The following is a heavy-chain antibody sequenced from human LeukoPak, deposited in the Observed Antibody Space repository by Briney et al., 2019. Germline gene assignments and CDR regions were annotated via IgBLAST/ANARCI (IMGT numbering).Heavy chain of an antibody. CDR2: ISSSSSYI. J-gene: IGHJ4*02. Sequence: PGGSLRLSCAASGFTFSSYSMNWVRQAPGKGLEWVSSISSSSSYIYYADSVKGRFTISRDNAKNSLYLQMNSLRAEDTAVYYCARDSFRDGYAFDYWGQGTLVTVSS. D-gene: IGHD5-24*01. CDR3: ARDSFRDGYAFDY. CDR1: GFTFSSYS. V-gene: IGHV3-21*01.